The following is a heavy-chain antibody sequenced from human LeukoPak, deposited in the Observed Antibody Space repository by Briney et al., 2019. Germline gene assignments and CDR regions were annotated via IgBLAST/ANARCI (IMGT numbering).Heavy chain of an antibody. J-gene: IGHJ4*02. CDR2: ITGSGGRT. D-gene: IGHD1-26*01. V-gene: IGHV3-23*01. Sequence: PGGSLRLSCAASGFTFSSYSMNWVRQAPGKGLEWVSAITGSGGRTYYADSVKGRFTISRDNSKNTLYLQMNSLRAEDTAIYYCAKEYTGTFSPFXSYXDNXXQGTLVTVXS. CDR3: AKEYTGTFSPFXSYXDN. CDR1: GFTFSSYS.